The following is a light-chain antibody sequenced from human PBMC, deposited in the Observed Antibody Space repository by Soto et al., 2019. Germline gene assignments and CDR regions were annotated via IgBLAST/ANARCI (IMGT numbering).Light chain of an antibody. CDR3: HQYGSSPRT. CDR2: GAS. J-gene: IGKJ1*01. CDR1: QSVISSY. V-gene: IGKV3-20*01. Sequence: EIVLTQSPGTLSLSPGERATLSCRASQSVISSYLAWYQQKPGQAPRLLIYGASSRATGIPDRFSGSGSGTDFTLTISRLEPEDFAVYYCHQYGSSPRTFGQGTKVDNK.